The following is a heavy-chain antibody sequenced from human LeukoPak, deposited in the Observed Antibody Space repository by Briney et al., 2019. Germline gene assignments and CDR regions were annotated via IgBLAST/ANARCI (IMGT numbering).Heavy chain of an antibody. Sequence: PSETLSLTCTVSGGSISRYYWSWIRQPPGKGLEWIGYLHNSGSTNYNPSLKSRVTISVDTSKNQFSLRLSSVTAADTAVYYCARDRTELELGALDIWGQGTMVTVSS. CDR3: ARDRTELELGALDI. V-gene: IGHV4-59*01. D-gene: IGHD1-7*01. J-gene: IGHJ3*02. CDR1: GGSISRYY. CDR2: LHNSGST.